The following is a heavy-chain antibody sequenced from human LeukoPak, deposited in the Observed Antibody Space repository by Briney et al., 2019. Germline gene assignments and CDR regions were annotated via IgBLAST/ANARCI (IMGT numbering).Heavy chain of an antibody. J-gene: IGHJ4*02. Sequence: SETLSLTCTVSDGSISSGSYYWSWIRQPAGKGLEWIGRIYTSGSTHYNPSLRSRVTISVDTSKNQFSLKLSSVTAADTAVYYCARGYGSSSLNYWGQGTLVTVSS. D-gene: IGHD6-6*01. CDR1: DGSISSGSYY. V-gene: IGHV4-61*02. CDR2: IYTSGST. CDR3: ARGYGSSSLNY.